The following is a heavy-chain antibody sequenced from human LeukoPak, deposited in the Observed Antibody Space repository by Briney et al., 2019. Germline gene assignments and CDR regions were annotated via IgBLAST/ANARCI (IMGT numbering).Heavy chain of an antibody. CDR1: GFTFRTYW. D-gene: IGHD3-10*01. CDR2: IKQEGSEK. V-gene: IGHV3-7*01. CDR3: ARDGSGRVPEMSAPDY. Sequence: GCRRLSCAASGFTFRTYWMRWVRHAAGEWRGWVANIKQEGSEKYYIDSVRGRFHIYRDTAKTSMYLQMNSLRAEDTAVSYCARDGSGRVPEMSAPDYWGQGTLVTVSS. J-gene: IGHJ4*02.